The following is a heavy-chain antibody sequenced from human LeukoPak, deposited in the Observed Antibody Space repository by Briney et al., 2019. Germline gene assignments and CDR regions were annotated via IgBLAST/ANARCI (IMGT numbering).Heavy chain of an antibody. Sequence: SQTLSLTCTVSGGSISSGGYYWSWIRQHPGKGLEWIGYIYYSGSTYYNPSLKSRVTISVDTSKNQFSLKLSSVTAADTAVYYCARGLNSLAAADYWGQGTLVTVSS. CDR1: GGSISSGGYY. CDR3: ARGLNSLAAADY. D-gene: IGHD6-13*01. V-gene: IGHV4-31*03. J-gene: IGHJ4*02. CDR2: IYYSGST.